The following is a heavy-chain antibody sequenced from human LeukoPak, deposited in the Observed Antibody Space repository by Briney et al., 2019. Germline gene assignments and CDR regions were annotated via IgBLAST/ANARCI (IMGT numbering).Heavy chain of an antibody. J-gene: IGHJ4*02. CDR3: AKDSRSGSSNPDY. V-gene: IGHV3-23*01. CDR2: ISGGGGST. CDR1: GFTFSDYA. D-gene: IGHD6-6*01. Sequence: RGGSLRLSCVASGFTFSDYAMTWVRQAPGKGLEWISAISGGGGSTYYADSVEGRFSISRDNSRNMLFLRMNSLRAEDSAVYYCAKDSRSGSSNPDYWGQGALVIVSS.